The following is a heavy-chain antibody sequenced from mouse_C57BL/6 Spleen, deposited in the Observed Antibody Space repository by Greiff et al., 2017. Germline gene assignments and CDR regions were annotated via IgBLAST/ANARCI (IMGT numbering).Heavy chain of an antibody. Sequence: VKLQQPGAELVRPGSSVKLSCKASGYTFTSYWMHWVKQRPIQGLEWIGNIDPSDSETHYNQKFKDKATLTVDKSSSTAYMQLSSLTSEDSAVYYCARGTTEDYAMDYWGQGTSVTVSS. V-gene: IGHV1-52*01. CDR3: ARGTTEDYAMDY. CDR2: IDPSDSET. J-gene: IGHJ4*01. D-gene: IGHD1-1*01. CDR1: GYTFTSYW.